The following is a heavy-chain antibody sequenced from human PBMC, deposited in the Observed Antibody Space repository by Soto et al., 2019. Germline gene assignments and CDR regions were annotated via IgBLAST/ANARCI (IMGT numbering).Heavy chain of an antibody. Sequence: SETLSLTCTVSGLSISNGGSYWNWIRQHPGKGLEWIGYIYYSGSTYYNPSLKSRVTISVDTSKNQFSLKLTSVTAADTAVYYCARGDPLLWFGEKVYYGMDVWGQGTTVT. V-gene: IGHV4-31*03. CDR1: GLSISNGGSY. CDR3: ARGDPLLWFGEKVYYGMDV. J-gene: IGHJ6*02. D-gene: IGHD3-10*01. CDR2: IYYSGST.